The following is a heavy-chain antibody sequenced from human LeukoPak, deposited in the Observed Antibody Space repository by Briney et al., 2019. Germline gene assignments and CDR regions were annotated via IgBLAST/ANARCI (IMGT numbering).Heavy chain of an antibody. CDR1: GFTFSSYW. CDR3: ARAETIFGVVIGVYYYYYMDV. V-gene: IGHV3-7*01. Sequence: GGSLRLSCAASGFTFSSYWMSWVRQAPGKGLEWVANIKQDGSEKYYVDSVKGRFTISRDNAKNSLYLQMNSLRAEDTAVHYCARAETIFGVVIGVYYYYYMDVWGKGTTVTVSS. J-gene: IGHJ6*03. D-gene: IGHD3-3*01. CDR2: IKQDGSEK.